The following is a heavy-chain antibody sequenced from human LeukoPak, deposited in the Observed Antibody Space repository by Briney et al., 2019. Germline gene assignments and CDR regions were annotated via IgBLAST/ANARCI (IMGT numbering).Heavy chain of an antibody. CDR1: GFTFDDYA. D-gene: IGHD2-15*01. J-gene: IGHJ4*02. CDR2: ISGSGGST. CDR3: AQIPILSPNDY. V-gene: IGHV3-23*01. Sequence: GRSLRLSCAASGFTFDDYAMHWVRQAPGKGLEWVSAISGSGGSTYYADSVKGRFTISRDNSKNTLYLQMNSLRAEDTAVYYCAQIPILSPNDYWGQGTLVTVSS.